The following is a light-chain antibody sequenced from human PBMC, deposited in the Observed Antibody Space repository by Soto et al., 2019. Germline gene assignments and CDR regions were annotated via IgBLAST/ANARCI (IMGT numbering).Light chain of an antibody. Sequence: SALNRPASGNGVDRRWRPITSKGTSSDVGSYNLVSWYQQHPGKAPKLMIYEGSKRPSGVSNRFSGSKSGNTASLTISGLQAEDEADYYCCSYAGSNPYVFGTGTKVTVL. J-gene: IGLJ1*01. CDR1: SSDVGSYNL. CDR3: CSYAGSNPYV. CDR2: EGS. V-gene: IGLV2-23*01.